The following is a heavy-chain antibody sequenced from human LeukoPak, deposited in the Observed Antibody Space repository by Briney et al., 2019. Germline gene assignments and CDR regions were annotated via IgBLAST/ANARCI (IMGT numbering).Heavy chain of an antibody. Sequence: GGSLRLSCVASGFTVSSKYMSWVRQAPGKGLEWVAVISYDGSNKYYADSVKGRFTISRDNSKNTLYLQMNSLRVEDTAVYYCARDLTYGLGTSHYYYYYMDVWGKGTTVTVSS. CDR3: ARDLTYGLGTSHYYYYYMDV. CDR1: GFTVSSKY. V-gene: IGHV3-30*03. CDR2: ISYDGSNK. D-gene: IGHD3-10*01. J-gene: IGHJ6*03.